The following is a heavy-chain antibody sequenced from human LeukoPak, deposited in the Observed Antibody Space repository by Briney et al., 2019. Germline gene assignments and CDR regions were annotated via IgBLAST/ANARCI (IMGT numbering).Heavy chain of an antibody. D-gene: IGHD5-12*01. CDR2: ISAYNGNT. Sequence: ASVKVSCKPSGGTVSTYAISWVRQAPGQGLEWMGWISAYNGNTNYAQKFQGSVTMTADTSTNTAYMELRSLRSDDTAVYYCARNADQWMPPTYFHPWGQGTLVTVSS. V-gene: IGHV1-18*01. CDR1: GGTVSTYA. J-gene: IGHJ1*01. CDR3: ARNADQWMPPTYFHP.